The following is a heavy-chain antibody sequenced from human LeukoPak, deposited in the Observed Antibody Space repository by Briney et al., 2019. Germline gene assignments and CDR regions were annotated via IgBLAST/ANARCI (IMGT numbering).Heavy chain of an antibody. CDR2: ISAYNGNT. V-gene: IGHV1-18*01. Sequence: ASVKVSCKASGYTFTSYGISWVRQAPGQGLEWMGWISAYNGNTNYAQKLQGRVTMTTDTSTSTAYMELRSLRSDDTAVYYCARDYDILTGYYTNWFDPWGQGTLVTVPS. CDR3: ARDYDILTGYYTNWFDP. J-gene: IGHJ5*02. D-gene: IGHD3-9*01. CDR1: GYTFTSYG.